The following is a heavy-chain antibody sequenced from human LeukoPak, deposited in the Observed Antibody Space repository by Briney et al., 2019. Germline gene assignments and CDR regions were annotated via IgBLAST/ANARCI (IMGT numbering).Heavy chain of an antibody. V-gene: IGHV3-23*01. CDR2: ISFIIST. J-gene: IGHJ3*02. CDR1: GFNFSSFG. CDR3: ANETSSLNYDAFDI. Sequence: GGSLRLSCAASGFNFSSFGVNWVRQGPGKGLEWVSGISFIISTWSADSVKGRFTISRDNSKNTVYLQMNSLRDDDTAVYYCANETSSLNYDAFDIWGQGTLVTVSS. D-gene: IGHD6-19*01.